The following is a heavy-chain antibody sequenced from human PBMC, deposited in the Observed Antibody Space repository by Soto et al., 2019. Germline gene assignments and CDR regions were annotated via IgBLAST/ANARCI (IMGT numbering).Heavy chain of an antibody. V-gene: IGHV6-1*01. Sequence: QTLSLTCAISGDSVSSNSAAWNWIRQSPSRGLEWLGRTYYRSKWYNDYAVSVKSRITINPDTSKNQFSLQLNSVTPEDTAVYYCAREGYDILTGYYTPSYYYYGMDVWGQGTTVTVSS. J-gene: IGHJ6*02. CDR1: GDSVSSNSAA. CDR3: AREGYDILTGYYTPSYYYYGMDV. CDR2: TYYRSKWYN. D-gene: IGHD3-9*01.